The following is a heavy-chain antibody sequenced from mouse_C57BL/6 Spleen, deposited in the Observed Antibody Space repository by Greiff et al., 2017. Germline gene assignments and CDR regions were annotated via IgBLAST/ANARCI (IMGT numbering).Heavy chain of an antibody. V-gene: IGHV1-82*01. J-gene: IGHJ2*01. D-gene: IGHD1-2*01. CDR3: AREGTLLRYFDY. CDR1: GYAFSSSW. CDR2: IYPGDGDT. Sequence: VQLQESGPELVKPGASVKISCKASGYAFSSSWMNWVKQRPGKGLEWIGRIYPGDGDTNYNGKFKGEATLTADKSSSTAYMQLSSLTSEDSAVYFCAREGTLLRYFDYWGQGTTLTVSS.